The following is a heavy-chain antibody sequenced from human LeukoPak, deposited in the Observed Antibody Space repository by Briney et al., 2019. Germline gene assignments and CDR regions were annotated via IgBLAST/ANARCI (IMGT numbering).Heavy chain of an antibody. CDR1: GGSISSGGHS. CDR2: IYHSGST. D-gene: IGHD3-10*01. J-gene: IGHJ5*02. CDR3: ARGKMVRGFVNWFDP. Sequence: SETLSLTCAVSGGSISSGGHSWSWIRQPPGKGLEWIGYIYHSGSTYYNPSLKSRVTISVDRSKNQFSLKLSSVTAADTAVYYCARGKMVRGFVNWFDPWGQGTLVTVSS. V-gene: IGHV4-30-2*01.